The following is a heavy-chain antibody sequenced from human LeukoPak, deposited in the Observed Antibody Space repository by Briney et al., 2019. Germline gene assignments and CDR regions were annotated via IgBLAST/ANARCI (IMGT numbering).Heavy chain of an antibody. CDR1: GFTFSSYA. D-gene: IGHD6-13*01. CDR2: ISYDGSNK. CDR3: AKSGIAAAGQRGYFDY. V-gene: IGHV3-30-3*01. J-gene: IGHJ4*02. Sequence: GGSLRLSCAASGFTFSSYAMHWVRQAPGKGLEWVAVISYDGSNKYYADSVKGRFTISRDNSKNTLYLQMNSLRAEDTAVYYCAKSGIAAAGQRGYFDYWGQGTLVTVSS.